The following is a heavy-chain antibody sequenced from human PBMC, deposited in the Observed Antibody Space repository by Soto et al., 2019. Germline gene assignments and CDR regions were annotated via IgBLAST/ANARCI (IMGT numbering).Heavy chain of an antibody. J-gene: IGHJ6*03. CDR3: ARGTLIYYYYMDV. CDR1: GGSFSGYY. Sequence: PSETLSLTCAVYGGSFSGYYWSWIRQPPGKGLEWIGEINHSGSTNYNPSLKSRVTISVDTSKNQFSLKLSSVTAADTAVYYCARGTLIYYYYMDVWGKGTTVTVSS. CDR2: INHSGST. V-gene: IGHV4-34*01.